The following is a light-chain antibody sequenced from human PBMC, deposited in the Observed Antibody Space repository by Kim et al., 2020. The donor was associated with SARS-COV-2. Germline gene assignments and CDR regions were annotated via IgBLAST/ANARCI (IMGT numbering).Light chain of an antibody. V-gene: IGKV3-20*01. CDR1: QSVSNNY. J-gene: IGKJ1*01. CDR2: GAS. Sequence: EIVLTQSPGTLSLSPGERATLSCTASQSVSNNYLAWYQQKPGQAPRLFIYGASSRAPGIPDRFSGSGSGTDFTLTVSRLEPDDFAVYYCQQYGRSPWTFGQGTKVDIK. CDR3: QQYGRSPWT.